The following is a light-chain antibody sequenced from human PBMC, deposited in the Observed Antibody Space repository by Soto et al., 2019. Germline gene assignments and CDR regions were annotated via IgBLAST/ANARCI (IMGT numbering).Light chain of an antibody. CDR3: QQTYNALTWT. J-gene: IGKJ1*01. V-gene: IGKV1-39*01. CDR1: QSISSY. Sequence: DIQMTQSPSSLSASVGDRVTITCRASQSISSYLNWYQQKPGKAPKLLIYAASSLQSGVPSRFSGSGSGTDFTLTISSLQPDDFATYYCQQTYNALTWTFVQGTKVEIK. CDR2: AAS.